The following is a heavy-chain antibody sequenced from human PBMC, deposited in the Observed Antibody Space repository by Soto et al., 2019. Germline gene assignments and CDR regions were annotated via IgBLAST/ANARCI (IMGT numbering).Heavy chain of an antibody. V-gene: IGHV4-4*07. CDR1: GGSINTFH. CDR3: AREGSYSAYNFAHGIQLWSFDF. J-gene: IGHJ4*02. CDR2: IFSSGST. D-gene: IGHD5-12*01. Sequence: SETLSLTCTVSGGSINTFHWSWVRQPAGKGLEWIGRIFSSGSTSFNPSLESRVAMSVDTSKNHFSLNLSSVTAADMAVYYCAREGSYSAYNFAHGIQLWSFDFWGQGALVTVSS.